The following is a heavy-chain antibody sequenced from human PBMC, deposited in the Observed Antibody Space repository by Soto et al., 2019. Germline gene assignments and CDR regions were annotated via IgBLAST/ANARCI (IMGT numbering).Heavy chain of an antibody. CDR2: INAGNGNT. V-gene: IGHV1-3*01. Sequence: GASVKVSCKASGYTFTSYAMHWVRQAPGQRLEWKGWINAGNGNTKYSQKYQGRVTITRDTYANTAYKEMSSLRSEDKAEYYNKRFHTIAAAGRRYGMEAWGQVTKLTAFS. CDR1: GYTFTSYA. J-gene: IGHJ6*02. CDR3: KRFHTIAAAGRRYGMEA. D-gene: IGHD6-13*01.